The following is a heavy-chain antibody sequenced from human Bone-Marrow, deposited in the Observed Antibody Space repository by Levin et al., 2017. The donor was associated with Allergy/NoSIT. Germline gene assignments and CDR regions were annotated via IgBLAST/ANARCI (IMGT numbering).Heavy chain of an antibody. Sequence: GESLKISCKGSGYSFTSYWISWVRQMPGKGLEWMGRIDPSDSYTNYSPSFQGHVTISADKSISTAYLQWSSLKASDTAMYYCARGVVPAFRSQSYYYYYYMDVWGKGTTVTVSS. V-gene: IGHV5-10-1*01. CDR1: GYSFTSYW. J-gene: IGHJ6*03. CDR3: ARGVVPAFRSQSYYYYYYMDV. D-gene: IGHD2-2*01. CDR2: IDPSDSYT.